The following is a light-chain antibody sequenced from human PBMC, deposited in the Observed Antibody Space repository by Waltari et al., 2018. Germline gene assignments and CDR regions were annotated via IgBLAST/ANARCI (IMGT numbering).Light chain of an antibody. Sequence: EIVLTQSPATLSLSPGERATLSCRASQSVSSYLAWYQQKPGQAPRLLIYDASNRATGIPARFSGSGSGTDFTLTISSLEPEDFAVYYCQQRSNGGKLTFGGGTKVEIK. CDR1: QSVSSY. CDR3: QQRSNGGKLT. J-gene: IGKJ4*01. CDR2: DAS. V-gene: IGKV3-11*01.